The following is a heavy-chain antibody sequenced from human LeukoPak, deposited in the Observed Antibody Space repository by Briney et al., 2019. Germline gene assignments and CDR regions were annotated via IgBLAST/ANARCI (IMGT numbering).Heavy chain of an antibody. CDR1: GYSISSGYY. J-gene: IGHJ4*02. CDR3: ARVRAVAGTPFDY. D-gene: IGHD6-19*01. Sequence: SETLSLTCSVSGYSISSGYYWGWIRQPPGKGLEWIGSIYHSGSTYYNPSLKSRVTISLDTSKNQFSLKVRSVTAADTAVYFWARVRAVAGTPFDYWGQGTLVTVSS. CDR2: IYHSGST. V-gene: IGHV4-38-2*02.